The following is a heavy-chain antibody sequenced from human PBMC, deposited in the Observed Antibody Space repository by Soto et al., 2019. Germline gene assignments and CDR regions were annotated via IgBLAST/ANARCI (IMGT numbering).Heavy chain of an antibody. Sequence: SETLSLTCTVSGGSISSSSYYWGWIRQPPGKGLEWIGSIYYSGSTYYNPSLKSRVTISVDTSKNQFSLNLNSVTAADTAVYYCARHTAGSLAHFGMDVWGQGTTVTVSS. J-gene: IGHJ6*02. V-gene: IGHV4-39*01. CDR3: ARHTAGSLAHFGMDV. D-gene: IGHD3-10*01. CDR2: IYYSGST. CDR1: GGSISSSSYY.